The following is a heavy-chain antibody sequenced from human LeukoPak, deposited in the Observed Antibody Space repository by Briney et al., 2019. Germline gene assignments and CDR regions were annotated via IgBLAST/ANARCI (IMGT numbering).Heavy chain of an antibody. D-gene: IGHD3-10*01. Sequence: ASVKVSCKASGYTFTGYYMHWVRQAPGQGLEWMGWINPNSGGTNYAQKFQGRVTMTRDTSISTAYMELRSLRSDDTAVYYCARAVRLWFGELLSQYNWFDPWGQGTLVTVSS. CDR3: ARAVRLWFGELLSQYNWFDP. V-gene: IGHV1-2*02. CDR2: INPNSGGT. CDR1: GYTFTGYY. J-gene: IGHJ5*02.